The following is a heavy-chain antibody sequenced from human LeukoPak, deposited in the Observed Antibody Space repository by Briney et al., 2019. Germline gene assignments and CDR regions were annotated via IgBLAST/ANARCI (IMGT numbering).Heavy chain of an antibody. CDR2: IDWDDDK. Sequence: SGPTLVNPTQTLTLTCTFSGFSLSTSAMCVNWIRQPPGKALEWLARIDWDDDKYYSTSLKTRLTISKDTSKNQVVLTMTNMDPVDTATFYCARIRIGNSYGFDYWGQGTLVTVSS. CDR1: GFSLSTSAMC. V-gene: IGHV2-70*11. CDR3: ARIRIGNSYGFDY. D-gene: IGHD5-18*01. J-gene: IGHJ4*02.